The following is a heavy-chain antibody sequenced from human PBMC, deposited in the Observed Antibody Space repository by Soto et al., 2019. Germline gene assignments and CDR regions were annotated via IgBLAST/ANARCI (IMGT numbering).Heavy chain of an antibody. J-gene: IGHJ1*01. CDR3: AKGERQQLVPEYLRH. D-gene: IGHD1-1*01. CDR2: ISYDGDNK. V-gene: IGHV3-30*18. CDR1: GFTFNNYV. Sequence: GGSLRLSCAASGFTFNNYVMYWVRQAPGKGLEWVAVISYDGDNKHYADSVKGRFTISRDNSKNTLYLQVNSLRAEDTAVYYCAKGERQQLVPEYLRHWGQGTLVTVSS.